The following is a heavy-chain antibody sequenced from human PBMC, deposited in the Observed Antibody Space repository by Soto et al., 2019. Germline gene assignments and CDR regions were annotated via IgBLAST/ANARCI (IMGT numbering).Heavy chain of an antibody. CDR3: VKRGRNWGAFDF. D-gene: IGHD7-27*01. Sequence: VQLLESGGDLVQPGGSLRLSCVASGFILNNYAMSWVRQAPGKGLEWVSTIGGTDGDSDGVPWYEDSVKGRFTISRDSSAKTVFLLMDNLRAEDSALYYCVKRGRNWGAFDFWGQGTTVVVSS. V-gene: IGHV3-23*01. CDR1: GFILNNYA. CDR2: IGGTDGDSDGVP. J-gene: IGHJ3*01.